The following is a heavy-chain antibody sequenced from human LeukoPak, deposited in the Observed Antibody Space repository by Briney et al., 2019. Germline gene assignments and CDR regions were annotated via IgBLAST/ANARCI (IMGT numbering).Heavy chain of an antibody. D-gene: IGHD1-1*01. J-gene: IGHJ4*02. V-gene: IGHV3-33*01. CDR1: GFIFSDYG. CDR3: ARWGGTRQYYFDY. CDR2: TRFDGSIK. Sequence: GGSLRLSCAVSGFIFSDYGFHWVRQAPGKGLEWVAVTRFDGSIKQYADSVRGRFTISRDDSKNTLYLQMNSLKSEDTAVYYCARWGGTRQYYFDYWGRGTLVTVSS.